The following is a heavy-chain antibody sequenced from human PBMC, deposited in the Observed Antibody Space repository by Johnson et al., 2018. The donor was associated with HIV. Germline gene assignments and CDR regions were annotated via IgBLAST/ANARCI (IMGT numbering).Heavy chain of an antibody. V-gene: IGHV3-23*04. J-gene: IGHJ3*02. CDR3: ARVRSSIWFDAVDI. Sequence: VQLVESGGDLVQPGGSLRLSCAASGFTFRNYAMSWVRQAPGKGLEWVSAISGSGGRTNYADSVKGRFTISRDNSENTLYLQMSSLRAEDSAVYYCARVRSSIWFDAVDIWCQGTMV. CDR2: ISGSGGRT. D-gene: IGHD6-13*01. CDR1: GFTFRNYA.